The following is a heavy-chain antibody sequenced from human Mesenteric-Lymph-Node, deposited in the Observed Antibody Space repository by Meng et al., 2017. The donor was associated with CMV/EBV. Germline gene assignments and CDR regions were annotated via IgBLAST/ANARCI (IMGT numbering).Heavy chain of an antibody. Sequence: GGSLRLSCAASGFTFDEFAMHWVRQAPGKGLEWVEVIAYDGDKKYYASSLKGRFTISRDNSNNTVYLQMNSLRGDDTAVYWCARVDYDIWSGVGYWGQGTLVTVSS. CDR2: IAYDGDKK. CDR1: GFTFDEFA. CDR3: ARVDYDIWSGVGY. J-gene: IGHJ4*02. V-gene: IGHV3-30-3*01. D-gene: IGHD3-3*01.